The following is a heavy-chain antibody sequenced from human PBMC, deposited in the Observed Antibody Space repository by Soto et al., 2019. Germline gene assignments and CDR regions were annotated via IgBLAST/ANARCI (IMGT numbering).Heavy chain of an antibody. V-gene: IGHV3-21*01. CDR3: ARWWPDY. D-gene: IGHD2-15*01. CDR2: ISGGSGYM. Sequence: GGSLRLSCAASGFTFSDYSMNWVRQAPGKGLEWVSSISGGSGYMYYADSVKGRFTISRDNAKNTLYLQMNSLRAEDTAVYYCARWWPDYWGQGTLVTVSS. J-gene: IGHJ4*02. CDR1: GFTFSDYS.